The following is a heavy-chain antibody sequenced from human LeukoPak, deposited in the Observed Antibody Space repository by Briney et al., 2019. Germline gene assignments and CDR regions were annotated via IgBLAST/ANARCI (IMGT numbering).Heavy chain of an antibody. CDR2: IYYSGST. V-gene: IGHV4-59*08. CDR3: ARHSIVGQWLVPFDY. D-gene: IGHD6-19*01. J-gene: IGHJ4*02. Sequence: SETLSLTCTVSGGSISSYYWSWIRQPPGKGLEWIGYIYYSGSTNYNPSLKSRVTISVDTSKNQFSLKLSSVTAADTAVYFCARHSIVGQWLVPFDYWGQGTLVTVSS. CDR1: GGSISSYY.